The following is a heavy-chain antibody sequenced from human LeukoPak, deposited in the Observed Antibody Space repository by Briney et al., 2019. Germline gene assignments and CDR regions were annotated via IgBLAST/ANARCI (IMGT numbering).Heavy chain of an antibody. D-gene: IGHD5-18*01. CDR3: ARDQYNYGYVSWFDP. CDR1: GFTFSSYE. CDR2: ISESGSAI. V-gene: IGHV3-48*03. J-gene: IGHJ5*02. Sequence: GGSLRLSCAASGFTFSSYEMNWVRLAPGEGLEWVSYISESGSAIYYADSVKGRFTISRDNAKNSLYLQMNSLRAEDTAVYYCARDQYNYGYVSWFDPWGQGTLVTVSS.